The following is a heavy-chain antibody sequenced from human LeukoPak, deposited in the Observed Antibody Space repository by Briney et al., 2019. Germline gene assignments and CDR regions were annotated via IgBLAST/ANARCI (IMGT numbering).Heavy chain of an antibody. Sequence: SETLSLTCTVSGGSISSSSYYWGWIRQPPGKGLEWIGSIYYSGSTYYNPSLKSRVTISVDTSKNQFSLKLSSVTAADTAVYYCARGGEPMVRGVIIPAENWFDPWGQGTLVTVSS. CDR3: ARGGEPMVRGVIIPAENWFDP. V-gene: IGHV4-39*07. CDR2: IYYSGST. J-gene: IGHJ5*02. D-gene: IGHD3-10*01. CDR1: GGSISSSSYY.